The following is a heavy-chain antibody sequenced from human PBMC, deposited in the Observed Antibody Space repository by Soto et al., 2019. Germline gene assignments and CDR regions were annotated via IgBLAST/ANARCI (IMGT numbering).Heavy chain of an antibody. CDR1: GDTFTSYY. CDR2: INPSGGT. V-gene: IGHV1-46*01. J-gene: IGHJ4*02. D-gene: IGHD2-15*01. CDR3: ARVYCSGGSCYGIDY. Sequence: QVQLVQSGAEVKKPGASVKISCKASGDTFTSYYMHWVRQAPGQGLEWMGIINPSGGTSYAQKIQGRVTMTRDTSTSTVYMELSSLRSEDTAVYYCARVYCSGGSCYGIDYWGQGTLVTVSS.